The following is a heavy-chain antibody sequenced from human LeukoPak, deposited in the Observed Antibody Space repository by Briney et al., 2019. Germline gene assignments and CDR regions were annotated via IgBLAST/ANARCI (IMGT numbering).Heavy chain of an antibody. D-gene: IGHD2-2*03. CDR2: VRNKANGYTT. CDR1: GFIFTDHY. CDR3: TRSNSDGYSLFDY. Sequence: GGSLRLSCVVSGFIFTDHYVDWVRQSPGKGLEWVGRVRNKANGYTTEFAASVKGRFIISRDDSKNSVVLQMNILEIEDTAVYYCTRSNSDGYSLFDYWGQGTLVTVSS. J-gene: IGHJ4*02. V-gene: IGHV3-72*01.